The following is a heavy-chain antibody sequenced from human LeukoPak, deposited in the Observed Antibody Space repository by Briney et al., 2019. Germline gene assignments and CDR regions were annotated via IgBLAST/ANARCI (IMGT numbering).Heavy chain of an antibody. Sequence: ASVKVPCKACGYTFTGYYMHWVRQAPGQGLEWMGRINPNSGGTNYAQKFQGRVTMTRDTSISTAYMELSRLRSDDTAVYYCARSTVTPGNFDYWGQGTLVTVSS. CDR1: GYTFTGYY. D-gene: IGHD4-23*01. V-gene: IGHV1-2*06. CDR3: ARSTVTPGNFDY. CDR2: INPNSGGT. J-gene: IGHJ4*02.